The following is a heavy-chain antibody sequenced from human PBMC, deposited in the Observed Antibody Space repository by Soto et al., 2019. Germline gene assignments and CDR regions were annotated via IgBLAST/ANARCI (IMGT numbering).Heavy chain of an antibody. J-gene: IGHJ5*02. CDR1: GYTFTSYY. Sequence: ASAKVSCKASGYTFTSYYMHWVRQAPGQGLEWMGIINPSGGSTSYAQKFQGRVTMTRDTSTSTVYMELSSLRSEDTAVYYCARDPDSSSWYAPDWFDPWGQGTLVTVSS. CDR3: ARDPDSSSWYAPDWFDP. D-gene: IGHD6-13*01. V-gene: IGHV1-46*01. CDR2: INPSGGST.